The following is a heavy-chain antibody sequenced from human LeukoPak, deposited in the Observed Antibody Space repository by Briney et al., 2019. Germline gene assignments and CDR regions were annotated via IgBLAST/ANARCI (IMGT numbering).Heavy chain of an antibody. CDR1: EFSVGSNY. J-gene: IGHJ4*02. V-gene: IGHV3-66*01. CDR3: ARETYCTSTTCPIGDHFDY. Sequence: GGSLRLSCAASEFSVGSNYMTWVRQAPGKGLEWVSLIYSGGSTYYADSVKGRFTISRDNSKNTLYLQMNSLRAEDTAVYYCARETYCTSTTCPIGDHFDYWGQGTLVTVSS. CDR2: IYSGGST. D-gene: IGHD2-2*01.